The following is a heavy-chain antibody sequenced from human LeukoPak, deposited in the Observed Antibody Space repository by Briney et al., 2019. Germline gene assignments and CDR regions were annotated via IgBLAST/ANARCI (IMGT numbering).Heavy chain of an antibody. CDR2: IYTSGST. J-gene: IGHJ6*03. D-gene: IGHD1-7*01. CDR3: ARRWVGEVMADITGTRYYYYYMDV. V-gene: IGHV4-4*09. Sequence: SETLSLTCTVSGGSISSYYWSWIRQPPGKGLEWIGYIYTSGSTNYNPSLKSRVTISVDTSKNQFSLKLSSVTAADTAVYYCARRWVGEVMADITGTRYYYYYMDVWGKGTTVTVSS. CDR1: GGSISSYY.